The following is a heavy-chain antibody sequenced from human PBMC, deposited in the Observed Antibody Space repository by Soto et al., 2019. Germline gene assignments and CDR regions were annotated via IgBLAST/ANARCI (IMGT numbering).Heavy chain of an antibody. CDR1: GGTFSSYA. D-gene: IGHD3-22*01. J-gene: IGHJ6*02. CDR2: IIPIFGTA. V-gene: IGHV1-69*13. Sequence: SVKVSCKASGGTFSSYAISWVRQAPGQGLEWMGGIIPIFGTANYAQKFQGRVTITADESTSTAYMELSSLRSEDTAVYCCARGASSGYYGNGMDVWGQGTTVTVSS. CDR3: ARGASSGYYGNGMDV.